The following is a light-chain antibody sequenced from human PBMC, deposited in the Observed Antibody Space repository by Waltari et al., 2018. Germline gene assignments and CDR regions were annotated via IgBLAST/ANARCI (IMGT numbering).Light chain of an antibody. Sequence: EIVLTQSQGTLSLSPGERATLSCRASQTVRTTYLAWYQQKPGHAPTLLIYGASSRATGIPDRFSGSGSGTDFSLTISSLEPEDFAVYYCQQYDISPLTFGGGTKVEIK. CDR2: GAS. CDR1: QTVRTTY. J-gene: IGKJ4*01. V-gene: IGKV3-20*01. CDR3: QQYDISPLT.